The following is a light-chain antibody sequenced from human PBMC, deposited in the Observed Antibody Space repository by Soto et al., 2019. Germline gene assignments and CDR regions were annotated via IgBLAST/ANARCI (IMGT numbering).Light chain of an antibody. V-gene: IGLV8-61*01. CDR2: SAY. Sequence: QAVVTQEPSFSVSPGGTVTLTSGLSSGSVSASYGPSWYQQTPGQAPRRLIYSAYTRSSGVPDRFSGYILGNKAALTITGAQADDEADYYCVLYLGSGIWVFGGGTKLTVL. CDR3: VLYLGSGIWV. J-gene: IGLJ3*02. CDR1: SGSVSASYG.